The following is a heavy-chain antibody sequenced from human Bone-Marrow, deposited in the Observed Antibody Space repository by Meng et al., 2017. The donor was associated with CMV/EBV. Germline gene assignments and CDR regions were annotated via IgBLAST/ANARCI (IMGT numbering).Heavy chain of an antibody. J-gene: IGHJ4*02. CDR1: GFTFSSYA. Sequence: GESLKISCAASGFTFSSYAMSWIRQAPGKGLEWVSAMTASGGSTYYADSVKGRFTISRDNAKDTVSMQMNSLRAEDTAMYYCARGVYSNYDSWGQGTLVTVSS. V-gene: IGHV3-23*01. D-gene: IGHD4-11*01. CDR3: ARGVYSNYDS. CDR2: MTASGGST.